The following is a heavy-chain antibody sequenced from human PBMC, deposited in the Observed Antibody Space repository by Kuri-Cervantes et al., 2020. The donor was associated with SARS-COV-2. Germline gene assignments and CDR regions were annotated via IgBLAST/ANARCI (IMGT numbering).Heavy chain of an antibody. D-gene: IGHD2-15*01. J-gene: IGHJ6*02. CDR1: GYSFTSYW. CDR3: ARSAAPPALYYGMDV. CDR2: IYPGDSDT. V-gene: IGHV5-51*04. Sequence: KVSCKGSGYSFTSYWIGWVRQMPGKGLEWMGIIYPGDSDTRYSPSFQGQVTISADKPISTAYLQWSSLKASDTAMYYCARSAAPPALYYGMDVWGQGTTVTVSS.